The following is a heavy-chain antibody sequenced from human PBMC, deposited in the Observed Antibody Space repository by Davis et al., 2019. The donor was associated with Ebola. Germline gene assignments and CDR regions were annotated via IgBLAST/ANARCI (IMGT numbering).Heavy chain of an antibody. D-gene: IGHD2-15*01. J-gene: IGHJ6*02. CDR3: ARSDVGYCSGGSCYPYYYYGMDV. V-gene: IGHV1-8*02. Sequence: ASVKVSCKASGYTFTSYGISWVRQVTGQGLEWMGWMNPNSGSTSYAQKFQGRATMTRDTSTSTVYMELCSLRSEDTAVYSCARSDVGYCSGGSCYPYYYYGMDVWGQGTTVTVSS. CDR1: GYTFTSYG. CDR2: MNPNSGST.